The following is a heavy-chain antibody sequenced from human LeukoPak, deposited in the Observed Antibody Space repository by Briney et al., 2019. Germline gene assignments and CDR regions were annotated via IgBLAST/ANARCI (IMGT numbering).Heavy chain of an antibody. D-gene: IGHD1-26*01. Sequence: SVKVSCKASGGTFSSYAISWVRQAPGQGLEWMGRIIPILGIANYAQKLQGRVTMTTDTSTSTAYMELRSLRSDDTAVYYCARDEGSYGDYWGQGTLVTVSS. J-gene: IGHJ4*02. CDR2: IIPILGIA. V-gene: IGHV1-69*04. CDR1: GGTFSSYA. CDR3: ARDEGSYGDY.